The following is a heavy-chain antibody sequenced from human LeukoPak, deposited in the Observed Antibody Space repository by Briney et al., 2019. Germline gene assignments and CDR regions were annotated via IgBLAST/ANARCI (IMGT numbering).Heavy chain of an antibody. V-gene: IGHV1-69*06. D-gene: IGHD1-26*01. CDR2: IIPSLGTA. J-gene: IGHJ4*02. CDR3: ATVWGATPL. CDR1: GGTFSSYA. Sequence: SVKVSCEASGGTFSSYAISWVRQAPGQGLEWMGGIIPSLGTANYAQKFKGRVTITADKSTSTAYMELSSLRSEDTAVYYCATVWGATPLWGQGTLVTVSS.